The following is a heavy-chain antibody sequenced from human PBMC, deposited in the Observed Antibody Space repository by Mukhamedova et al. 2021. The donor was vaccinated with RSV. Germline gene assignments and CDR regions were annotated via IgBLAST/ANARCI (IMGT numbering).Heavy chain of an antibody. Sequence: GRQVPGKGLVWVARLKYDGSSTTYADSVRGRFTLSRDNAKNTLYLQMNRLRAEDTAAYYCARGTTSIGILSWFDLWGQGTLVTVSS. V-gene: IGHV3-74*03. CDR2: LKYDGSST. J-gene: IGHJ5*02. D-gene: IGHD3-3*02. CDR3: ARGTTSIGILSWFDL.